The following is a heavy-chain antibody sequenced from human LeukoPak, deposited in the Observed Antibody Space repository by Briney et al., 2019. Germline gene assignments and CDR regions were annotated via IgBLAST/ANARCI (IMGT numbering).Heavy chain of an antibody. D-gene: IGHD3-9*01. Sequence: ALVKVSCKASGYSFSRYGLTWVRQAPGQGLEWMGWTSTYKGNTNYAQKFQGRVTMTTDTSTSTAYMELRSLRSDDTAMYFCARDFDTLTGYDSPTYYFDCWGQGTLVTVSS. J-gene: IGHJ4*02. V-gene: IGHV1-18*01. CDR1: GYSFSRYG. CDR2: TSTYKGNT. CDR3: ARDFDTLTGYDSPTYYFDC.